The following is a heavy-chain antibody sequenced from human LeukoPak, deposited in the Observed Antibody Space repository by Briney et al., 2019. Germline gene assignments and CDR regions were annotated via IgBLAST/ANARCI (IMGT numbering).Heavy chain of an antibody. CDR1: GYTFTGYY. V-gene: IGHV1-2*02. CDR2: INPTSGDT. J-gene: IGHJ3*02. Sequence: GASVKVSRKASGYTFTGYYMHWVRQPPAQGLEWMGWINPTSGDTNYVEKFQGRVIMTRDTSISTAYMELSRVTSDDTAVYYCARGDGDGPARRAFDIWGQGTMVTVSS. D-gene: IGHD7-27*01. CDR3: ARGDGDGPARRAFDI.